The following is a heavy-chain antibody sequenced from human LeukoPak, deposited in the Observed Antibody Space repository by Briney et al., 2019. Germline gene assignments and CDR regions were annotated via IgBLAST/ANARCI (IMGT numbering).Heavy chain of an antibody. D-gene: IGHD6-13*01. V-gene: IGHV3-73*01. CDR3: AKDRPTVYSSSWLHFLDS. Sequence: GGSLRLSCAASGFTFSGSAMHWVRQASGKGLEWVGRIRSKANSYATAYAASVKGRFTISRDDSKNTAYLQMNSLKTEDTAVYYCAKDRPTVYSSSWLHFLDSWGQGTLVTVSS. CDR1: GFTFSGSA. J-gene: IGHJ4*02. CDR2: IRSKANSYAT.